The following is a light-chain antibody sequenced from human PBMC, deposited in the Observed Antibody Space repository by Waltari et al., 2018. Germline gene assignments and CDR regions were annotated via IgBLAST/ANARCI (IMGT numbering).Light chain of an antibody. CDR1: QSVISSFNNKNY. Sequence: DIVMTQSPDCLAVSLGERATINCKSSQSVISSFNNKNYLTWFQQKAGEPPKRLIYWASTRESGVPDRFSGSGSGTDFTLTISGPQAEDVAVYYCQQYSATPPTFGQGTKVEIK. V-gene: IGKV4-1*01. CDR2: WAS. CDR3: QQYSATPPT. J-gene: IGKJ1*01.